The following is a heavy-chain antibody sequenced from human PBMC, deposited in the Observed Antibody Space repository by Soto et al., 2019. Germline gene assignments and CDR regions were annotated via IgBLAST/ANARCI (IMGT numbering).Heavy chain of an antibody. V-gene: IGHV3-23*05. CDR3: TKDRVPDGIYSFDY. CDR2: IDLSGTNT. J-gene: IGHJ4*02. D-gene: IGHD2-15*01. CDR1: GFSFSDYS. Sequence: GSLRLSCAASGFSFSDYSMNWVRQAPGKGLEWVAFIDLSGTNTDYRESVKGRFTLSKDKSMKTVYLQMNSLRVEDAAVYYCTKDRVPDGIYSFDYWGQGALVTVSS.